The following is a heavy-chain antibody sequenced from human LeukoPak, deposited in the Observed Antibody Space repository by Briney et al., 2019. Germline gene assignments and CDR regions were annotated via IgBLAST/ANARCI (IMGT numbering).Heavy chain of an antibody. D-gene: IGHD1-26*01. CDR2: IRYDGSDK. J-gene: IGHJ5*02. V-gene: IGHV3-30*02. CDR1: GFTFSSYG. Sequence: PGGSLRLSCAASGFTFSSYGIHWVRQAPVKGLEWVAFIRYDGSDKYFADIVKGRFTISRDISKNTVYLQMNSLRVEDTAIYYCARDPLTGSYGVNWLDPWGQGTLVTVSS. CDR3: ARDPLTGSYGVNWLDP.